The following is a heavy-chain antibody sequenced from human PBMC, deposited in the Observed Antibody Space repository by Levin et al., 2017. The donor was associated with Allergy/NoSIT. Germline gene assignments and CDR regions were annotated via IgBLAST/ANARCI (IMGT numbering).Heavy chain of an antibody. D-gene: IGHD4-17*01. CDR2: IFSNDEQ. CDR1: GFSLSNARMG. V-gene: IGHV2-26*01. Sequence: GSGPTLVKPTETLTLTCTVSGFSLSNARMGVSWIRQPPGKALEWLAHIFSNDEQSYSTSLKSRLTLSKDTSKSQVVLTMTNMDPVDTATYDCARIKDYGDYPWAVEIWGQGTMVNVSS. CDR3: ARIKDYGDYPWAVEI. J-gene: IGHJ3*02.